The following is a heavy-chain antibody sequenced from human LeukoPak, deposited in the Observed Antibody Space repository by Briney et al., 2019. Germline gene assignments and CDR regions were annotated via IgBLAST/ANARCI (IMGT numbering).Heavy chain of an antibody. Sequence: GASVKVSCKASGYTFTSYAMHWVRQAPGQRLEWMGWINAGNGNTKYSQKFQGRVTITRDTSASTAYMELSSLRSEDTAVYYCARARGAGGCVVRGVTPLDYWGQGTLVTVSS. CDR2: INAGNGNT. CDR3: ARARGAGGCVVRGVTPLDY. CDR1: GYTFTSYA. J-gene: IGHJ4*02. V-gene: IGHV1-3*01. D-gene: IGHD3-10*01.